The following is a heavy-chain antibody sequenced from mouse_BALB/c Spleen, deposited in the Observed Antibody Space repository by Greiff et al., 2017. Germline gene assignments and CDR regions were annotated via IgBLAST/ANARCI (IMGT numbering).Heavy chain of an antibody. Sequence: EVKLMESGGGLVKPGGSLKLSCAASGFTFSSYAMSWVRQSPEKRLEWVAEISSGGSYTYYPDTVTGRFTISRDNAKNTLYLEMSSLRSEDTAMYYCARQTARATIYAMDYWGQGTSVTVSS. CDR1: GFTFSSYA. CDR2: ISSGGSYT. CDR3: ARQTARATIYAMDY. J-gene: IGHJ4*01. D-gene: IGHD3-2*01. V-gene: IGHV5-9-4*01.